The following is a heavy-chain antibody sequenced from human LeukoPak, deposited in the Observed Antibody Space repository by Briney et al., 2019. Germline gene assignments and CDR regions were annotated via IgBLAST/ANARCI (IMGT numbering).Heavy chain of an antibody. CDR3: ARDGRGVVVI. J-gene: IGHJ4*02. CDR1: GGSISSGSYY. D-gene: IGHD3-22*01. CDR2: IYTSGST. V-gene: IGHV4-61*02. Sequence: SETLSLTCTVSGGSISSGSYYWGWIRQPAGKGLEWIVRIYTSGSTNYNPSLKSRVTISLHTSNNQFSLKLSSVTAADTAVYYCARDGRGVVVIWGQGTLVTVSS.